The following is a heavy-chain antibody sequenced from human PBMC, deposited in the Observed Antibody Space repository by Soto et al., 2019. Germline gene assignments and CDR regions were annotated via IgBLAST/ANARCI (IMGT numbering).Heavy chain of an antibody. CDR1: GGSFCGYY. CDR2: TNHSGST. CDR3: ARGLKFYNWNLGY. J-gene: IGHJ4*02. D-gene: IGHD1-20*01. V-gene: IGHV4-34*01. Sequence: SETLSLTCAVYGGSFCGYYWSWIRQPPGKGLEWIGETNHSGSTNYNPSLKSRVTISVDTSKNQFSLKLSSVTAADTAVYYCARGLKFYNWNLGYWGQGTLVTVSS.